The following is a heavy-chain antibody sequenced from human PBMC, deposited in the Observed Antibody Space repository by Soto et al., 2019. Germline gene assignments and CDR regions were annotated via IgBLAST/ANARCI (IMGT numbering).Heavy chain of an antibody. V-gene: IGHV1-69*01. D-gene: IGHD6-19*01. CDR2: IIPIFGTA. CDR3: AREGFLRLAGTSYCDY. Sequence: QVQLVQSGAEVKKPGSSVKVSCKASGGTFSSYAISWVRQAPGQGLEWMGGIIPIFGTANYAQKFQGRVTITADESTSTAHMELSSLRSEDTAVYYCAREGFLRLAGTSYCDYWGQGTLVTVSS. J-gene: IGHJ4*02. CDR1: GGTFSSYA.